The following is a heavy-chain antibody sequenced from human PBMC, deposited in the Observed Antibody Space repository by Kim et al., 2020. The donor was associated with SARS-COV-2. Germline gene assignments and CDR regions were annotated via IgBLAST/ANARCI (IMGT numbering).Heavy chain of an antibody. J-gene: IGHJ6*02. CDR1: GYNLIGYW. CDR2: IDPSDSDT. CDR3: ARSLSGLGGNPIYYFYGLDV. V-gene: IGHV5-10-1*01. D-gene: IGHD3-16*01. Sequence: GESLKISCQVSGYNLIGYWITWVRQMPGKGLEWMGKIDPSDSDTIYSPSFQGHVTISVDKSTSTSYLQWSRLRASDTAKYYCARSLSGLGGNPIYYFYGLDVWGLGTTVIVSS.